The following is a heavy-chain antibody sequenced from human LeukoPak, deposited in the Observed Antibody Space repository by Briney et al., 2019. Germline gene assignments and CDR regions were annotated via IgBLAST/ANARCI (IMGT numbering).Heavy chain of an antibody. Sequence: GGSLRLSCVGSGFRFGSYTMSWVRQAPGKGLVWVAGISVAGEVTHYAESVKGRFSISRDNSKNTLFLQMSSLRSEDTAVYYCAKHYASWGQGTQVTVSA. D-gene: IGHD3-10*01. V-gene: IGHV3-23*01. CDR1: GFRFGSYT. CDR3: AKHYAS. CDR2: ISVAGEVT. J-gene: IGHJ4*02.